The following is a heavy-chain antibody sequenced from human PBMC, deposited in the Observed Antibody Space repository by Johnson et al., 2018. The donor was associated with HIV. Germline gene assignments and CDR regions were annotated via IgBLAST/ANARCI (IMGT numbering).Heavy chain of an antibody. J-gene: IGHJ3*02. D-gene: IGHD4-17*01. CDR2: IYSGGST. Sequence: VQLVESGGGLIQPGGSLRLSCAASGFTVSSNYMSWVRQAPGKGLEWVSIIYSGGSTYYADSVKGRFTIPRDNSKNTLYLQMNSLRVEDTAVYYCARPLYGDSGWAFDIWGQGTMVTVSS. CDR3: ARPLYGDSGWAFDI. CDR1: GFTVSSNY. V-gene: IGHV3-53*01.